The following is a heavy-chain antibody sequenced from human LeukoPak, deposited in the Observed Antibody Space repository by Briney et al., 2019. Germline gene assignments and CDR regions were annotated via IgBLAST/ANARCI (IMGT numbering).Heavy chain of an antibody. Sequence: ASVKVSCKASGYTFTGYYMHWVRQAPGQGLEWMGWISANNGKTKYAQNLQGRVTMTTDTSTSTAYMELRSVRSDDTAVYYCARGYMTTIVEWFDPWGQGTLVTVSS. V-gene: IGHV1-18*04. CDR2: ISANNGKT. CDR3: ARGYMTTIVEWFDP. CDR1: GYTFTGYY. D-gene: IGHD3-22*01. J-gene: IGHJ5*02.